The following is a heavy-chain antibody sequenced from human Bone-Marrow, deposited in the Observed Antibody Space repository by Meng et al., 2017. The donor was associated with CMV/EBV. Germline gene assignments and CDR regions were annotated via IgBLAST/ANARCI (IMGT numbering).Heavy chain of an antibody. CDR2: ISGSGGST. V-gene: IGHV3-23*01. CDR3: AKARSIALGAFDI. J-gene: IGHJ3*02. D-gene: IGHD6-6*01. Sequence: GESLKISCAASGFTFNTHSMNWVRQAPGQGLEWVSAISGSGGSTYYADSVKGRFTISRDNSKNTLYLQMNSLRAEDTAVYYCAKARSIALGAFDIWGQGTMFTVSS. CDR1: GFTFNTHS.